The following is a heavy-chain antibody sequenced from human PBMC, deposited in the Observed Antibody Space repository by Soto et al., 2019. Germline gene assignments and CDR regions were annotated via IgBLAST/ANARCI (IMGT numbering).Heavy chain of an antibody. CDR3: AREYCSSTSCYHPPDV. Sequence: GGSLILSCGTSGFYFSSYDRNSVRKAPGKGLEWVSYISSSSSTIYYADSVKGRFTISRDNAKNSLYLQMNSLRAEDTAVYYCAREYCSSTSCYHPPDVWGKGTTVTVSS. V-gene: IGHV3-48*01. J-gene: IGHJ6*04. CDR1: GFYFSSYD. D-gene: IGHD2-2*01. CDR2: ISSSSSTI.